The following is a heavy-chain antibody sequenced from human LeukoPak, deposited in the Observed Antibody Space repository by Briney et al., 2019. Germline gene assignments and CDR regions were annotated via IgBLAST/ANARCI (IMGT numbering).Heavy chain of an antibody. CDR1: SGSIKSANYY. CDR3: ARLPSNINYNYVDV. D-gene: IGHD3-3*02. J-gene: IGHJ6*03. CDR2: TSYTGST. V-gene: IGHV4-39*01. Sequence: KPSETLSLTCSVSSGSIKSANYYWNWIRQPPGKGLEWIGRTSYTGSTYYDPSLRSRITISVDTSKNQFSLELRSLTAADTAVYYCARLPSNINYNYVDVWGKGTTVTVSS.